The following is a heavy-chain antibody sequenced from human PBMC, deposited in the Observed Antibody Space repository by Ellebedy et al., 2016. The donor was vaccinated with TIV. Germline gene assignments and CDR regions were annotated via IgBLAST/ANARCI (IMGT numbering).Heavy chain of an antibody. CDR1: GGTFSSYA. Sequence: SVKVSXXASGGTFSSYAISWVRQAPGQGLEWMGGIIPIFGTANYAQKFQGRVTITADKSTSTAYMELSSLRFEDTAVYYCARRGDSSGYYHPFFDYWGQGTLVTVSS. CDR3: ARRGDSSGYYHPFFDY. D-gene: IGHD3-22*01. J-gene: IGHJ4*02. CDR2: IIPIFGTA. V-gene: IGHV1-69*06.